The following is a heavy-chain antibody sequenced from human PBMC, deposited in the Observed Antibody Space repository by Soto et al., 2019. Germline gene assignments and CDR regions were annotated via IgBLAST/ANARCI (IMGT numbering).Heavy chain of an antibody. CDR3: ARRFFDGYSDY. J-gene: IGHJ4*02. Sequence: PSETLSLTCTVSGGSISSYYWSWIRQPPGKGLEWIGYIYYSGSTNYNPSLKSRVTISVDTSKNQFSLKLSSVTAADTAVYHCARRFFDGYSDYWGQGTLVTVSS. D-gene: IGHD3-9*01. CDR2: IYYSGST. V-gene: IGHV4-59*08. CDR1: GGSISSYY.